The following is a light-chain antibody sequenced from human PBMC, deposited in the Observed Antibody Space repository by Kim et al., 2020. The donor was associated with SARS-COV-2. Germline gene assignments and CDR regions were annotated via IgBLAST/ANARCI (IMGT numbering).Light chain of an antibody. CDR2: RNN. Sequence: QPATLTCTGNNNNVGDQGAAWLQQHRGHPPKLLSYRNNNRPSGISERLSASRSGNTASLTITGLQAEDEADYYCSAWDRSLSAWVFGGGTKLTVL. CDR3: SAWDRSLSAWV. CDR1: NNNVGDQG. J-gene: IGLJ3*02. V-gene: IGLV10-54*01.